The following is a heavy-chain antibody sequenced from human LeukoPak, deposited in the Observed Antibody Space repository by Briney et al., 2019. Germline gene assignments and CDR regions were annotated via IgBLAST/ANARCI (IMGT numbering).Heavy chain of an antibody. Sequence: SQTLSLTCTVSGGSISTGSFYWSWIRQPAGKGLEWIGIIYTTGRTNYNRSLRSRSIISVDKSKNQLSLKLNSVTAADTAVYYCARDDTGYSSGWSKDFDYWGQGTLVTVSS. CDR1: GGSISTGSFY. CDR2: IYTTGRT. CDR3: ARDDTGYSSGWSKDFDY. V-gene: IGHV4-61*02. J-gene: IGHJ4*02. D-gene: IGHD6-19*01.